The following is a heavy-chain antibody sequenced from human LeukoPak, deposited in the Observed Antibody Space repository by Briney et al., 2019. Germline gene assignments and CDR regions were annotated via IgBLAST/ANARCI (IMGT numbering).Heavy chain of an antibody. CDR2: ITANGDAT. CDR1: GFIFRSYA. D-gene: IGHD5-18*01. CDR3: AKSSAMATRGYFDY. Sequence: TGGSLRLSCVGSGFIFRSYAVTWVRQAPGKGLEWVSSITANGDATYYADSVKGRFTISRDNSKNTLYLQMNSLRAEDTAVYYCAKSSAMATRGYFDYWGQGTLVTVSS. J-gene: IGHJ4*02. V-gene: IGHV3-23*01.